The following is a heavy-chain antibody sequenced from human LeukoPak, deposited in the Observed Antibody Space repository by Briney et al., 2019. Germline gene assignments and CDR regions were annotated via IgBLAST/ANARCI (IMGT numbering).Heavy chain of an antibody. J-gene: IGHJ4*02. CDR2: IHYSGST. D-gene: IGHD3-10*01. Sequence: SETLSLTCTVSGGSISSYYWSWIRQPPGKGLVWIGYIHYSGSTNYNPSLKSRVTVSVDTSNNQFSLKLSSVTAADTAVYYCARTTMVRGAPRWYFDYWGQGTLVTVSS. CDR1: GGSISSYY. CDR3: ARTTMVRGAPRWYFDY. V-gene: IGHV4-59*01.